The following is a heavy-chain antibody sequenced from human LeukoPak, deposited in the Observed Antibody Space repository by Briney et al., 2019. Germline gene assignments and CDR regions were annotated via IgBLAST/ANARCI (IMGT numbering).Heavy chain of an antibody. CDR2: INSGSNYK. CDR3: ARSAASSSRDYFYGMDG. CDR1: GFTFTSYT. V-gene: IGHV3-21*01. J-gene: IGHJ6*04. Sequence: GALRLSCAASGFTFTSYTMNWVRQAPGKGLEWVSSINSGSNYKYYADSVKGRFTISRDNARRSLYQQIDSLRAEDTAVYYGARSAASSSRDYFYGMDGWRKATTLSVSS. D-gene: IGHD6-13*01.